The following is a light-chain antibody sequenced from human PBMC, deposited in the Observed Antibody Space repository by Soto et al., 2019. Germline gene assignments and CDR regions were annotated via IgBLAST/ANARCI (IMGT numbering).Light chain of an antibody. CDR3: QQYDSFSPLT. CDR1: QTISSW. Sequence: DIPMTQSPSSLSASVGDRVTITCRASQTISSWLAWYQQKPGKAPKLLIYDASTLEGGVPSRFSGSGSGTDFTLTINSLQPDDFGTYYCQQYDSFSPLTFGGGTKVEIK. J-gene: IGKJ4*01. V-gene: IGKV1-5*01. CDR2: DAS.